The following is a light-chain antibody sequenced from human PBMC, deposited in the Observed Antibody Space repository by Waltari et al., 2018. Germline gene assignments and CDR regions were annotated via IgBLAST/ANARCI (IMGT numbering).Light chain of an antibody. CDR1: SGHSTYA. J-gene: IGLJ3*02. V-gene: IGLV4-69*01. CDR3: QTWGTGIWV. Sequence: QLVLTQSSSASASLGASVKLTCTLSSGHSTYAIAWHQQQPEKGPRFLLKVNNDGSHTKGDGIPDRFSGSSSGAERYLTISSLQSEDEADYYCQTWGTGIWVFGGGTKLTVL. CDR2: VNNDGSH.